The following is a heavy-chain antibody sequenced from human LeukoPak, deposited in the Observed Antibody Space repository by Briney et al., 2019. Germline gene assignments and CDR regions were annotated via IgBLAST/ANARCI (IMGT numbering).Heavy chain of an antibody. CDR1: GGTFSSYA. J-gene: IGHJ6*04. CDR2: IIPIFGTA. V-gene: IGHV1-69*13. CDR3: ARGGCSGGSCYSPRRDYGMDV. Sequence: ASVKVSCKASGGTFSSYAISWVRQAPGQGLEWMGGIIPIFGTANYAQKFQGRVTITADESTSTAHMELSSLRSEDTAVYYCARGGCSGGSCYSPRRDYGMDVWGKGTTVTVSS. D-gene: IGHD2-15*01.